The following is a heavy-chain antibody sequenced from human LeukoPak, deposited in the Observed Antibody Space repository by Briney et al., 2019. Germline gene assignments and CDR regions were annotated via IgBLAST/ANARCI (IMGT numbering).Heavy chain of an antibody. V-gene: IGHV4-4*07. CDR3: ARTRYYYNSRSYGAPYYFDY. Sequence: SETLSLTCTVSGGSISSYYWSWIRQPAGKGLEWTGRIHTSGSTNYNSSLKSRVTMSVDTSKNQFSLKLSSVTAADTAVYYCARTRYYYNSRSYGAPYYFDYWGQGTLVTVSS. CDR1: GGSISSYY. D-gene: IGHD3-10*01. CDR2: IHTSGST. J-gene: IGHJ4*02.